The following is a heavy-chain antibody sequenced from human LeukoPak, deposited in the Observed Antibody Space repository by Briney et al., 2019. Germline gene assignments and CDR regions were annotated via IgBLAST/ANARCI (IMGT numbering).Heavy chain of an antibody. CDR3: ARDLDYKLDY. Sequence: QSGGSLRLSCAASGFTFSSYLMHWVRQAPGKGLVWVSRINTDGSTTNYADSVKGRFTISRDNAKNTLYLQMNSLRVEDTAVYYCARDLDYKLDYWGQGTLVTVSS. D-gene: IGHD4/OR15-4a*01. J-gene: IGHJ4*02. CDR1: GFTFSSYL. V-gene: IGHV3-74*01. CDR2: INTDGSTT.